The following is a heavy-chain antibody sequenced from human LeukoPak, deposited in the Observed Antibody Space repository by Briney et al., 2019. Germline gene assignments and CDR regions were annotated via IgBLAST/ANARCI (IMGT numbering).Heavy chain of an antibody. Sequence: SETLSLTCTVSGGSISSYYWSWIRQPAGKGLEWIGEINHSGSTNYNPSLKSRVTISVDTSKNQFSLKLSSVTAADTAVYYCARFCSSTSCPDGFDYWGQGTLVTVSS. CDR2: INHSGST. J-gene: IGHJ4*02. CDR3: ARFCSSTSCPDGFDY. D-gene: IGHD2-2*01. CDR1: GGSISSYY. V-gene: IGHV4-34*01.